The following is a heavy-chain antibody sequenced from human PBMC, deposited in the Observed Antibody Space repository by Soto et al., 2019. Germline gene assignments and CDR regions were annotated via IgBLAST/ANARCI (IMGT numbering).Heavy chain of an antibody. CDR2: IYYSGST. Sequence: PSETLSLTCTVSGGSISSGGYYWSWIRQHPGKGLEWIGYIYYSGSTYYNPSLKSRVTISVDTSKNQFSLKLSSVTAADTAVYYCARDCSSTRTIGPKRAFDIWGQGTMVT. CDR1: GGSISSGGYY. V-gene: IGHV4-31*03. CDR3: ARDCSSTRTIGPKRAFDI. J-gene: IGHJ3*02. D-gene: IGHD2-2*01.